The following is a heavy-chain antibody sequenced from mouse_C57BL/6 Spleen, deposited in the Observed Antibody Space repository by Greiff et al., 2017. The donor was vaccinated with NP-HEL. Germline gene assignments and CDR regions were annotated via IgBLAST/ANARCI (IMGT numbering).Heavy chain of an antibody. CDR3: ARHSSGYGGFAY. CDR1: GYTFTNYW. D-gene: IGHD3-2*02. J-gene: IGHJ3*01. Sequence: VQLQQSGAELVRPGTSVKMSCKASGYTFTNYWIGWAKQRPGHGLEWIGDIYPGGGYTNYNEKFKGKATLTADKSSSTAYMQFSSLTSEDAAIYYCARHSSGYGGFAYWGQGTLVTVSA. V-gene: IGHV1-63*01. CDR2: IYPGGGYT.